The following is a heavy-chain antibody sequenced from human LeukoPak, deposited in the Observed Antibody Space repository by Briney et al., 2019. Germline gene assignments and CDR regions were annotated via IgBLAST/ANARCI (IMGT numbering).Heavy chain of an antibody. Sequence: SETLPLTCTVSGGSISSGGYYWSWIRQHPGKGLEWIGYIYYSGSTYYNPSLKSRVTISVDTSKNQFSLKLSSVTAADTAVYYCARGGDGYNPLFDYWGQGTLVTVSS. J-gene: IGHJ4*02. CDR3: ARGGDGYNPLFDY. CDR1: GGSISSGGYY. CDR2: IYYSGST. V-gene: IGHV4-31*03. D-gene: IGHD5-24*01.